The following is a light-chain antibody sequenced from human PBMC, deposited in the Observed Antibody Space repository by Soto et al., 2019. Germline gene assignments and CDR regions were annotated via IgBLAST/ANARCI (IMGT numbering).Light chain of an antibody. J-gene: IGKJ5*01. CDR3: QQRSTWPIT. V-gene: IGKV3-11*01. CDR2: GAS. CDR1: QSVDNY. Sequence: EIVLTQSPVSLSLSPGERATLSCRASQSVDNYLVWYQQKPGQAPRLLIFGASNRATAIPARFSGSGSGTDFTLTISSLEPEDFAVYYCQQRSTWPITFGQGTRLEMK.